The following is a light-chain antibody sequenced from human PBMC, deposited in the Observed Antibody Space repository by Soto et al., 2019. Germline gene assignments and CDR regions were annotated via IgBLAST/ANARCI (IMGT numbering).Light chain of an antibody. CDR1: QSISSY. Sequence: SSLSASVRDRVTITCRASQSISSYLNWYQQKPGKAPKLLIYAASSLQSGVPSRFSGSGSGTDFTLTISSLQPEDFATYYCQQSYSTPLFGHGTRLEIK. J-gene: IGKJ5*01. CDR2: AAS. V-gene: IGKV1-39*01. CDR3: QQSYSTPL.